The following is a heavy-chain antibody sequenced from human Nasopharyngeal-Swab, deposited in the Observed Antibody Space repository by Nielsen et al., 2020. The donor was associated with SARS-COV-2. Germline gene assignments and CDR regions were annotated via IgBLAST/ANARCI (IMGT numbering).Heavy chain of an antibody. CDR3: ARHWSSSWPDYSYYYMDV. J-gene: IGHJ6*03. CDR2: IYPGDSDT. V-gene: IGHV5-51*01. CDR1: GYSFTNYR. D-gene: IGHD6-13*01. Sequence: GESLKISCKGSGYSFTNYRITWVRQMPGKGLEWMGIIYPGDSDTKYSPSFQGQVSISVDKSISTAYLQWNSLKASDTAMYYCARHWSSSWPDYSYYYMDVWGKGTTVTVSS.